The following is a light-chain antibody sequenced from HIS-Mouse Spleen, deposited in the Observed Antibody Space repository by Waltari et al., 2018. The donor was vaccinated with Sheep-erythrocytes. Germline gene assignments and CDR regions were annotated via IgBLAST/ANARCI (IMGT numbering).Light chain of an antibody. CDR1: SSDVGGYNY. Sequence: QSALTQPPSASGSPGPSVTLPCTGPSSDVGGYNYLSWCQQHPVQAPKLMIYYVSKRPSGVPDRFSGSKSGNTASLTISGLQAEDEADYYCCSYAGSYNHVFATGTKVTVL. V-gene: IGLV2-11*01. J-gene: IGLJ1*01. CDR3: CSYAGSYNHV. CDR2: YVS.